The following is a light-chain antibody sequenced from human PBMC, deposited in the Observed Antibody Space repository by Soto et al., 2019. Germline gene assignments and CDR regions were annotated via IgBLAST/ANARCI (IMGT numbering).Light chain of an antibody. CDR3: AAWDDSLNGLV. V-gene: IGLV1-44*01. CDR1: TSNVGTNT. J-gene: IGLJ3*02. CDR2: NNN. Sequence: QSVLTQPPSASGNPGQRVIISCSGSTSNVGTNTVNWYQQLPGTAPKLLIFNNNNRPSGVPARFSGSSSGTSASLAISDLQSEDEADYYCAAWDDSLNGLVFGGGTKLTVL.